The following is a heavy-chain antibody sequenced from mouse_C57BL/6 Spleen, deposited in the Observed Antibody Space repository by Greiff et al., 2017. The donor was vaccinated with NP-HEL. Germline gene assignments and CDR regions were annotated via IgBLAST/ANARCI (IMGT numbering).Heavy chain of an antibody. CDR2: IYPGDGDT. D-gene: IGHD1-1*01. Sequence: VQLVESGPELVKPGASVKISCKASGYAFSSSWMNWVKQRPGKGLEWIGRIYPGDGDTNYNGKFKGKATLTADKSSSTAYMQLSSLTSEDSAVYFCAREGPLLRYYFDYWGQGTTLTVSS. CDR1: GYAFSSSW. CDR3: AREGPLLRYYFDY. J-gene: IGHJ2*01. V-gene: IGHV1-82*01.